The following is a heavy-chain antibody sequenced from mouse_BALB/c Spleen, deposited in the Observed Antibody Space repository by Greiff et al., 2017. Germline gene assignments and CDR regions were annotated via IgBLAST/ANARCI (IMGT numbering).Heavy chain of an antibody. V-gene: IGHV3-2*02. Sequence: VQLKESGPGLVKPSQSLSLTCTVTGYSITSDYAWNWIRQFPGNKLEWMGYISYSGSTSYNPSLKSRISITRDTSKNQFFLQLNSVTTEDTATYYCARESWFAYWGQGTLVTVSA. J-gene: IGHJ3*01. CDR2: ISYSGST. CDR1: GYSITSDYA. CDR3: ARESWFAY.